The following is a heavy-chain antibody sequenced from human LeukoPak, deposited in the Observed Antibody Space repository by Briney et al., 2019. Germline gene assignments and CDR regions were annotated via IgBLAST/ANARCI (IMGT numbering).Heavy chain of an antibody. CDR1: GDSISSSNW. D-gene: IGHD3-10*01. Sequence: PSETLSLTCVVSGDSISSSNWWIWVRQPPGKGLEWIGEIYHDGATNYNPSLKSRVTISVDHSKNLFSLELTSVTAADTAVYYCARGPLLMLRGLVMTGHFDYWGQGTLVSVSS. J-gene: IGHJ4*02. V-gene: IGHV4-4*02. CDR3: ARGPLLMLRGLVMTGHFDY. CDR2: IYHDGAT.